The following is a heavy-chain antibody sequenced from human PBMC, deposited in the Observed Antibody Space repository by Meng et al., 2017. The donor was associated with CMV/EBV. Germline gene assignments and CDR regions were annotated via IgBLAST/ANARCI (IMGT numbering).Heavy chain of an antibody. CDR2: IRYDGSNK. Sequence: GGSLRLSCAASGFTFSSYGMHWVRQAPGKGLEWVAFIRYDGSNKYYADSVKGRFTISRDNSKNTLYLQMNSLRAEDTAVYYCAKHAGSYYSYYYYYGMDVWGQGTTVTVS. D-gene: IGHD1-26*01. V-gene: IGHV3-30*02. CDR3: AKHAGSYYSYYYYYGMDV. J-gene: IGHJ6*02. CDR1: GFTFSSYG.